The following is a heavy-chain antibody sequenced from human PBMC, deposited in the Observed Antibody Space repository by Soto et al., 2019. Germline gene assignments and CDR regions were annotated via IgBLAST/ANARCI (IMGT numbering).Heavy chain of an antibody. CDR3: AREGYSSSSGSRGNWFEP. CDR1: GYTFTSYD. V-gene: IGHV1-8*01. D-gene: IGHD6-6*01. J-gene: IGHJ5*02. Sequence: PGGSLRLSCAASGYTFTSYDINWVRQATGQGLEWMGWMSPNSANTGYAQKFQGRVTMTRNTSISTAYMELSSLRSEDTAVYYCAREGYSSSSGSRGNWFEPWGQGTMVTVSS. CDR2: MSPNSANT.